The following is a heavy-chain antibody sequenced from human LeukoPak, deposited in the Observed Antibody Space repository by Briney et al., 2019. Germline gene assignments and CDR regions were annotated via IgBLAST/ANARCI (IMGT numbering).Heavy chain of an antibody. Sequence: GGSLRLSCAASGFTFSNAWMSWVRQAPGKGLEWVGRIKSKTDGGTTDYAAPVKGRFTISRDDSKTTLYLQMNSLKTEDTAVYYCTTGFLAVAGPYYFDYWGQGTLVTVSS. CDR3: TTGFLAVAGPYYFDY. J-gene: IGHJ4*02. CDR2: IKSKTDGGTT. CDR1: GFTFSNAW. D-gene: IGHD6-19*01. V-gene: IGHV3-15*01.